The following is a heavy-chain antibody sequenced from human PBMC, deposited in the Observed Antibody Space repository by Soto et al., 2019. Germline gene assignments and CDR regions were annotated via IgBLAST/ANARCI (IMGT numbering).Heavy chain of an antibody. D-gene: IGHD2-2*01. CDR1: GGTFSDHG. Sequence: QVQLVQSGAEAKKPGSAVRVSCKASGGTFSDHGISWVRQAPGQGLEWMGGIIPFYGTTEYAQKFAARVSITADESTGTVYMELSNLRSEDTAVYFCAKIRSPPGRDCLRISCAHYYYFGIDVWGEGTTVTVSS. CDR2: IIPFYGTT. J-gene: IGHJ6*04. CDR3: AKIRSPPGRDCLRISCAHYYYFGIDV. V-gene: IGHV1-69*12.